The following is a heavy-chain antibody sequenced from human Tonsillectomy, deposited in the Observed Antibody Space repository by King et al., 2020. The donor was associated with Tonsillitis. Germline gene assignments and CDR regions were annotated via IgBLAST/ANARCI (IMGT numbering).Heavy chain of an antibody. J-gene: IGHJ4*02. CDR2: IYYTGST. CDR3: ARDVGGNSDY. Sequence: QLQESGPGLVKPSETLSLTCSVSGGFISSYFWSWIRQPPGRGLEWIGYIYYTGSTNYNPSLKSRVTISVDSSKNQFSLRLCSVTAADTAVYYCARDVGGNSDYWGQGTLVTVSS. CDR1: GGFISSYF. D-gene: IGHD4-23*01. V-gene: IGHV4-59*01.